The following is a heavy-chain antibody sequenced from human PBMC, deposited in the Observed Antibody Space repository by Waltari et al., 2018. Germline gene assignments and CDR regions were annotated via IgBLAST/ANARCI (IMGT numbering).Heavy chain of an antibody. D-gene: IGHD6-19*01. CDR3: ARERAGIAVAGPYYFDY. Sequence: QVQLVQSGAEVKKPGASVKVSCKASGYTFTGSYMHWVRPAPGQGLEWMGRINPNSGGTNYAQKFQGRVTMTRDTSISTAYMELSRLRSDDTAVYYCARERAGIAVAGPYYFDYWGQGTLVTVSS. V-gene: IGHV1-2*06. J-gene: IGHJ4*02. CDR1: GYTFTGSY. CDR2: INPNSGGT.